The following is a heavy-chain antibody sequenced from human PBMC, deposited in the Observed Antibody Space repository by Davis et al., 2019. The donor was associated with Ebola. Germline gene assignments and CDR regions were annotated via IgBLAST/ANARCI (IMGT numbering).Heavy chain of an antibody. D-gene: IGHD2-2*03. CDR3: ARRGYCSGTACPWGWFDP. V-gene: IGHV5-51*01. Sequence: GESLKISCKASGYSFNYYWIAWVRQMPGKGLEWMGIIYPGDSDTRYSPSFQGQVTISADKSISTAYLQWTSLKASDTAMYYCARRGYCSGTACPWGWFDPWGQGTRVTVSS. CDR2: IYPGDSDT. J-gene: IGHJ5*02. CDR1: GYSFNYYW.